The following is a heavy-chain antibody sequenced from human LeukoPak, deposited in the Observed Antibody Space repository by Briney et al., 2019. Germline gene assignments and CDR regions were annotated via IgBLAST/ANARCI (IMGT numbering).Heavy chain of an antibody. CDR1: GDSFSSNSAA. V-gene: IGHV6-1*01. Sequence: SQTLSLTCAISGDSFSSNSAAWNWLRQSPSRGLEWLGRTYYRSKSYNDYAVSVKSRININPDTSKNQFSLQPNYVTPEDTAVYYCARESSSWYGYFHHWGQGTLVTVSS. CDR2: TYYRSKSYN. D-gene: IGHD6-13*01. CDR3: ARESSSWYGYFHH. J-gene: IGHJ1*01.